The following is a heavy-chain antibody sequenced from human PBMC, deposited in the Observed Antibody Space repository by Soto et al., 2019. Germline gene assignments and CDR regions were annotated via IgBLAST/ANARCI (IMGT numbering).Heavy chain of an antibody. J-gene: IGHJ4*02. CDR1: GFTFSSYA. CDR2: ISYDGSNK. V-gene: IGHV3-30-3*01. D-gene: IGHD3-22*01. CDR3: AREKRDSSGYPYFDY. Sequence: AGGSLRLSCAASGFTFSSYAMHWVRQAPGKGLEWVAVISYDGSNKYYADSVKGRFTISRDNSKNTLYLQMNSLRAEDTAVYYCAREKRDSSGYPYFDYWGQGTLVTVSS.